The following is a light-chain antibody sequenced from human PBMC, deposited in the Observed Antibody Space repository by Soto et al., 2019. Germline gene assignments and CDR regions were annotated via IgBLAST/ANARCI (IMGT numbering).Light chain of an antibody. J-gene: IGLJ2*01. Sequence: QSVLTQSPSASASLGASVKVTCTLSSGYSNYAIAWHQQQPEKGPRYLMKLNSDGSHSKGDGIPDRCSGSSSGAERYLTISSLQSEDEADYYWQTWVGTGNVVFGGGTKLTVL. CDR2: LNSDGSH. CDR1: SGYSNYA. CDR3: QTWVGTGNVV. V-gene: IGLV4-69*01.